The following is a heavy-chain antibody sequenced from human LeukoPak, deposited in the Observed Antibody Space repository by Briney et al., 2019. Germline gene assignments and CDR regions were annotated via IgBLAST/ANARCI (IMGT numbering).Heavy chain of an antibody. J-gene: IGHJ3*02. CDR1: GVTFSSYV. CDR2: ISGSGGGT. V-gene: IGHV3-23*01. Sequence: GGSLRLSCEASGVTFSSYVMSWVRQAPGKEPEWVSGISGSGGGTYYADSVKGRFAISRDNSKNTLYLQMNSLRAEDTAVYYCVQEGPRGLAFDIWGQGTKVTVSS. CDR3: VQEGPRGLAFDI.